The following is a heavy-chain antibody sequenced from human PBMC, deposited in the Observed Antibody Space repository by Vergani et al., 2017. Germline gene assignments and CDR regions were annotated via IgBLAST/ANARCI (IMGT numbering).Heavy chain of an antibody. D-gene: IGHD3-16*02. Sequence: EVQLVESGGGLVKPGGSLRLSCAASGFTFSSYSMNWVRQAPGKGLEGVSSISSSSSYIYYADSVKGRFTISRDNAKNSLYLQMNSLRAEDTAVYYCARTMNALRLGELSLSVNAFDIWGQGTMVTVSS. J-gene: IGHJ3*02. CDR3: ARTMNALRLGELSLSVNAFDI. CDR1: GFTFSSYS. V-gene: IGHV3-21*01. CDR2: ISSSSSYI.